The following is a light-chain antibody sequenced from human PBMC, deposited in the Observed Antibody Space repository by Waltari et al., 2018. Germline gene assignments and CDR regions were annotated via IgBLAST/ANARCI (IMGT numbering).Light chain of an antibody. CDR3: QQYDRWPLT. CDR1: QGVSKF. J-gene: IGKJ4*01. V-gene: IGKV3D-11*01. Sequence: VVLTQSPATLSLSPGERATLSCRASQGVSKFLAWFQQKPGQSPRPLVYDVSTRATGIPSRFSGSGPGPEFILTINSLEPEDFAVYYCQQYDRWPLTFGGGTKLEIK. CDR2: DVS.